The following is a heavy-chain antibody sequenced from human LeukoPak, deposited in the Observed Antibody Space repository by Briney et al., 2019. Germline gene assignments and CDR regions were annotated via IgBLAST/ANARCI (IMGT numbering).Heavy chain of an antibody. CDR3: ARASYGKYFDY. D-gene: IGHD5-18*01. CDR1: GGSISSYY. CDR2: INHSGST. Sequence: SETLSLTCTVSGGSISSYYWSWIRQPPGKGLEWIGEINHSGSTNYNPSLKSRVTISVDTSKNQFSLKLSSVTAADTAVYYCARASYGKYFDYWGQGTLVTVSS. V-gene: IGHV4-34*01. J-gene: IGHJ4*02.